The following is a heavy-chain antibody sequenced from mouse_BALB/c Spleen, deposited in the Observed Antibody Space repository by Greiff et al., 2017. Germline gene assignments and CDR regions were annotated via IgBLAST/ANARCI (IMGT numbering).Heavy chain of an antibody. Sequence: VKLQESGPGLVAPSQSLSITCTVSGFSLTSYGVHWVRQPPGKGLEWLGVIWAGGSTNYNSALMSRLSISKDNSKSQVFLKMNSLQTDDTAMYYCAREGDYGNYEDYAMDYWGQGTSVTVSS. J-gene: IGHJ4*01. CDR2: IWAGGST. D-gene: IGHD2-1*01. CDR3: AREGDYGNYEDYAMDY. CDR1: GFSLTSYG. V-gene: IGHV2-9*02.